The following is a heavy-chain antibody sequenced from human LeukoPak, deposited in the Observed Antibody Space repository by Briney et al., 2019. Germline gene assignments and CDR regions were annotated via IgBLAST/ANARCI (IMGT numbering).Heavy chain of an antibody. D-gene: IGHD3-16*01. V-gene: IGHV3-30*03. CDR1: GFTFSSYG. J-gene: IGHJ3*02. CDR2: ISYDGSNK. CDR3: ATSINYDYVWGSYAFDI. Sequence: GGSLRLSCAASGFTFSSYGMHWVRQAPGKGLEWVAVISYDGSNKYYADSVKGRFTISRDNAKNSLYLQMNSLRDEDTAVYYCATSINYDYVWGSYAFDIWGQGTMVTVSS.